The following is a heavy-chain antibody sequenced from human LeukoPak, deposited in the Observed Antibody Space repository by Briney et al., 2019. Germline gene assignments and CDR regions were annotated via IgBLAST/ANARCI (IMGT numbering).Heavy chain of an antibody. CDR3: ARDRDSRGYSHFDY. CDR1: GFTFSTSW. CDR2: INSDGSDT. V-gene: IGHV3-74*01. Sequence: GGSLTLSCAASGFTFSTSWMYWVRQGPGKGLVWVSRINSDGSDTRYADSVKGRFTISRDNANNTLCLQMNSLRAEDTAVYYCARDRDSRGYSHFDYWGQGTLVTVSS. J-gene: IGHJ4*02. D-gene: IGHD3-22*01.